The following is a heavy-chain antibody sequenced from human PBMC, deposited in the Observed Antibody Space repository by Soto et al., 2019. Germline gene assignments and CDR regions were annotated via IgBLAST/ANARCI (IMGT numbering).Heavy chain of an antibody. V-gene: IGHV1-69*02. J-gene: IGHJ3*02. CDR3: ARPAVNDLDADSSAFDI. CDR1: GGTFSSQT. CDR2: VIPIIGEG. Sequence: QVQLVQSGAEVKEPGSSVKVSCKVSGGTFSSQTINWVRQVPGQGLEWMGSVIPIIGEGKYAQSFLGRVTITADRSTSKAYVGLSSLRSEDTAVYYCARPAVNDLDADSSAFDIWGQGTMVTVSS. D-gene: IGHD1-1*01.